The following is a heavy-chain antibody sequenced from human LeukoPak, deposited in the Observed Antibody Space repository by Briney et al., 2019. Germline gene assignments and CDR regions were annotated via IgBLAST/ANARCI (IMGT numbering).Heavy chain of an antibody. V-gene: IGHV4-59*01. J-gene: IGHJ4*02. Sequence: SETLSLTCTATGGSISGYYWSWIRQPSRKGLEWIGYIYYSGSTSYNPSLKSRVTISVDTSKNQFSLKLTSVTAADTAVYYCARGVGPMWGQREYYFDYWGQGTLVTVSS. CDR2: IYYSGST. CDR3: ARGVGPMWGQREYYFDY. D-gene: IGHD3-10*01. CDR1: GGSISGYY.